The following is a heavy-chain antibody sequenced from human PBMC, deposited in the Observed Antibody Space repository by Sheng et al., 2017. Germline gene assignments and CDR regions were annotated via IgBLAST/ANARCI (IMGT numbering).Heavy chain of an antibody. CDR1: GFTFSVNA. D-gene: IGHD6-13*01. Sequence: ELQLLESGGDLVQPGGSLRLSCLASGFTFSVNAMTWVRQAPGMGLEWVAAISGGGGGIYYTDSVKGRFTISRDNSKNTVYLQIDSLTAEDSAIYYCARGTSSSWSYFYFYLDVWGGGTTVTVSS. V-gene: IGHV3-23*01. CDR3: ARGTSSSWSYFYFYLDV. J-gene: IGHJ6*03. CDR2: ISGGGGGI.